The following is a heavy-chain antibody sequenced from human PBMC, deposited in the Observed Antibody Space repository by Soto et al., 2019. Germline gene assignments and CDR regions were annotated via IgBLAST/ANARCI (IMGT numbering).Heavy chain of an antibody. CDR3: ARGSGSGLYYYGMDV. CDR1: GGSFSGYY. J-gene: IGHJ6*02. CDR2: INHSGST. Sequence: SETLSLTCVVYGGSFSGYYWSWIRQPPGKGLEWIGEINHSGSTNYNPSLKSRVTISVDTSKNQFSLKLSSVTAADTAVYYCARGSGSGLYYYGMDVWGQGTTVTVS. V-gene: IGHV4-34*01. D-gene: IGHD3-10*01.